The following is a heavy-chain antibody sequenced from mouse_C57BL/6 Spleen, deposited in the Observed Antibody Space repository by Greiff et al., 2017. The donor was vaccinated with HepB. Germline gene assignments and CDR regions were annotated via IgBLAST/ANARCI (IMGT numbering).Heavy chain of an antibody. CDR1: GYTYTDYN. V-gene: IGHV1-18*01. Sequence: EVKLVESGPELVKPGASVKIPCKASGYTYTDYNMDWVKQSHGKSLEWIGDINPNNGGTIYNQKFKGKATLTVDKSSSTAYMELRSLTSEDTAVYYCARGGARLRLDWYFDVWGTGTTVTVSS. J-gene: IGHJ1*03. D-gene: IGHD2-4*01. CDR2: INPNNGGT. CDR3: ARGGARLRLDWYFDV.